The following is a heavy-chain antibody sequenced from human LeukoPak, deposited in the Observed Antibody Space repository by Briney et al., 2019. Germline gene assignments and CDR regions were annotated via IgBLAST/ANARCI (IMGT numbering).Heavy chain of an antibody. D-gene: IGHD3-10*01. CDR1: GYTFTSYD. CDR3: ARDGYYGSGSYPYYYGMDV. Sequence: ASVKVSCKASGYTFTSYDINWVRQAPGQGLEWMGWMNANSGNTGYAQKFQGRLTMTRDTSISTAYMELNSLISEDTAVYYCARDGYYGSGSYPYYYGMDVWGQGTTVTVSS. CDR2: MNANSGNT. V-gene: IGHV1-8*01. J-gene: IGHJ6*02.